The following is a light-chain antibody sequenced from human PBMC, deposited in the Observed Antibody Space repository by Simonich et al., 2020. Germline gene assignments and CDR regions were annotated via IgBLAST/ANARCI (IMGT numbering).Light chain of an antibody. CDR1: QSVLYSSNNKNY. V-gene: IGKV4-1*01. CDR2: WAS. CDR3: QQYYSTPPIT. J-gene: IGKJ5*01. Sequence: DIVMTQSPDSLAVSLGERATINCKSSQSVLYSSNNKNYLDWYQQEPGQPPRLLIYWASTRESGVPDRVSGSGSGTDFTLTISSLQAEDVAVYYCQQYYSTPPITFGQGTRLEIK.